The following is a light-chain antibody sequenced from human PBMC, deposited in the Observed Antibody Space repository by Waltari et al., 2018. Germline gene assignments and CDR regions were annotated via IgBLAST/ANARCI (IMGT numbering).Light chain of an antibody. CDR3: QKYDTYPYT. Sequence: DIQMTQSPSTLSASVGDRVPITCRASQSISSWLAWYQQKPGKVPKLLIYKASSLESGVPLRFSGSGSGTEFTLTISSLQPDDFATYYCQKYDTYPYTFGQGTKLEI. V-gene: IGKV1-5*03. CDR1: QSISSW. J-gene: IGKJ2*01. CDR2: KAS.